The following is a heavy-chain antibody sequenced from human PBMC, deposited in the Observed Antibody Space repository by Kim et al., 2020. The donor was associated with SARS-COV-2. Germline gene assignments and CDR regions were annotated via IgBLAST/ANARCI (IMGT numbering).Heavy chain of an antibody. J-gene: IGHJ3*02. V-gene: IGHV3-30*02. CDR3: AKTYSGGYWSAFDI. D-gene: IGHD1-26*01. Sequence: ADSVKGRFTSSRDNSRTTLDLQMNSRGAEDTAVYYCAKTYSGGYWSAFDIWGKGTMVTVSS.